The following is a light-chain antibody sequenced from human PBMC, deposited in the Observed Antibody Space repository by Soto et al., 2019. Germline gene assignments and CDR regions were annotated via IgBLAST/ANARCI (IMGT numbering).Light chain of an antibody. J-gene: IGKJ5*01. CDR1: HSVSRTY. Sequence: EIVLTQSPGTLSLSPWERAALSCLASHSVSRTYLAWYQQKPGQAPRLLMYGASDRATGTPGRFSGSGSGTDFTLTISGLEPEDSAVYYCQQFDDSVTFGQGTRLEI. CDR2: GAS. CDR3: QQFDDSVT. V-gene: IGKV3-20*01.